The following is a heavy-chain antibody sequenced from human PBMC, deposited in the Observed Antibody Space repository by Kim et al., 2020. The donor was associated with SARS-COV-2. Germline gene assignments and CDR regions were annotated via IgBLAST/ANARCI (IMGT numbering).Heavy chain of an antibody. D-gene: IGHD1-26*01. CDR2: IIPIFGTA. Sequence: SVKVSCKASGGTFSSYAISWVRQAPGQGLEWMGGIIPIFGTANYAQKFQGRVTITADESTSTAYMELSSLRSEDTAVYYCARDGAKWELPPHNWFDPWGQGTLVTVSS. V-gene: IGHV1-69*13. CDR1: GGTFSSYA. J-gene: IGHJ5*02. CDR3: ARDGAKWELPPHNWFDP.